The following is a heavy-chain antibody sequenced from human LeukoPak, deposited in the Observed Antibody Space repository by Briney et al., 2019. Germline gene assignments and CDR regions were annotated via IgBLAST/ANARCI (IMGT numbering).Heavy chain of an antibody. V-gene: IGHV3-66*01. D-gene: IGHD6-6*01. CDR2: MYSGGST. CDR3: ARGGALVTVSD. Sequence: GGSLRLSCAASGFTVSSNYMSWVRQAPGKGLEWVSVMYSGGSTYYADSVKGRFTISRDNSKNTLYLQMNSLRAEDTAVYYCARGGALVTVSDWGQGTLVTVSS. CDR1: GFTVSSNY. J-gene: IGHJ4*02.